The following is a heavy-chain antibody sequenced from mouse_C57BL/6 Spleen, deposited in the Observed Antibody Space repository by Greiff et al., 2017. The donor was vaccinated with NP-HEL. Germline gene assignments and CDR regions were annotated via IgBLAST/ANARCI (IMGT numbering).Heavy chain of an antibody. V-gene: IGHV1-80*01. J-gene: IGHJ2*01. D-gene: IGHD2-1*01. CDR1: GYAFSSYW. CDR2: IYPGDGDT. CDR3: AREGDGKRYYFDY. Sequence: QVQLKQSGAELVKPGASVKISCKASGYAFSSYWMNWVKQRPGKGLEWIGQIYPGDGDTNYNGKFKGKATLTADKSSSTAYMQLSSLTSEDSAVYFCAREGDGKRYYFDYWGQGTTLTVSS.